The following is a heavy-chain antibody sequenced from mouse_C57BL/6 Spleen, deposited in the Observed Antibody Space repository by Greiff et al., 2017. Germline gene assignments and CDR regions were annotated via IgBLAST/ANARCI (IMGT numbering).Heavy chain of an antibody. J-gene: IGHJ2*01. CDR3: AREGSGYFDY. Sequence: EVHLVESGPGLVKPSQSLSLTCSVTGYSITSGYYWNWIRQFPGNKLEWMGYISYDGSNNYNPSLKNRISITRDTSKNQFFLKLNSVTTEDTATYYCAREGSGYFDYWGQGTTLTVSS. CDR2: ISYDGSN. V-gene: IGHV3-6*01. CDR1: GYSITSGYY.